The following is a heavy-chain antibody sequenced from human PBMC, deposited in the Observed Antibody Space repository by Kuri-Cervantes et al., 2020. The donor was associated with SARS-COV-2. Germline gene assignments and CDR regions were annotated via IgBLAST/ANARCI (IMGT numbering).Heavy chain of an antibody. D-gene: IGHD1-26*01. V-gene: IGHV4-59*01. CDR3: ARGYGSHSRYYFDY. J-gene: IGHJ4*02. CDR2: IYYSGST. CDR1: GGSISSYY. Sequence: GSLSLTSTVSGGSISSYYWSWTRQPPGKGLEWIGYIYYSGSTNNNPSLKSRGTISLDRSKNQFSLKLSSVTAADTAVYYCARGYGSHSRYYFDYWGQGTLVTVSS.